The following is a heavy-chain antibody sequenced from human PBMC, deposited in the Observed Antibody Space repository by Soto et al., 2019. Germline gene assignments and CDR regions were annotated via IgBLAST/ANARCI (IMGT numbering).Heavy chain of an antibody. CDR1: GYTFMTYA. J-gene: IGHJ4*02. CDR2: INPGSGNT. CDR3: ARVRMLWYGELSH. Sequence: QVQLVQSGAEVKKHGASAKISCKTSGYTFMTYALHWVRQAPGQRPEWMGWINPGSGNTEYSQKLQGRVPITRDTSARTVFMEVANMTSDDTAVYYCARVRMLWYGELSHWGQGTQVIVSA. V-gene: IGHV1-3*01. D-gene: IGHD3-10*01.